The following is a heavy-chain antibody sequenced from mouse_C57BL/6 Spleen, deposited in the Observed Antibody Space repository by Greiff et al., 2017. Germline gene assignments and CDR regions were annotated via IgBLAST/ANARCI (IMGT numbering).Heavy chain of an antibody. V-gene: IGHV14-2*01. J-gene: IGHJ1*03. CDR1: GFNINDYY. CDR2: IDPEDGET. CDR3: ARSFYWYFDV. Sequence: EVQLQQSGAELVKPGASVKLSCTASGFNINDYYMHWVKQRPEQGLEWIGRIDPEDGETKYAPQFQGKATITAYTSSNTAYLQLRSLTSEDSAVYYCARSFYWYFDVWGTGTTVTVSS.